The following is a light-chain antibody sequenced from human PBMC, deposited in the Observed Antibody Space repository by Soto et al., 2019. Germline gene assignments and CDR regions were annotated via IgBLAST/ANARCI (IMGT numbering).Light chain of an antibody. J-gene: IGKJ1*01. CDR3: QQYKSYST. Sequence: IRVTRCPSTQSGCVGGRVSLTCRASQSLNTRLAWYQQRPGKAPKLLIYDASTLESGVPSRFSGGGSGTEFTLTINTLHPHDLATYICQQYKSYSTFGRGTKVDNK. V-gene: IGKV1-5*01. CDR1: QSLNTR. CDR2: DAS.